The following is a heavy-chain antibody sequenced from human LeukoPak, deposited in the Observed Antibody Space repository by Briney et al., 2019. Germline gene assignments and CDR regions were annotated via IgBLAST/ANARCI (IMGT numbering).Heavy chain of an antibody. Sequence: GGSLRLSCAASGFTFSSYGMHWVRQAPGKGLEWVAFIRYDGSNKYYADSVKGRFTISRDNSKNTLYLQMNSLRAEDTAVYYCAESLGRSGNQPPLYWGQGTLVTVSS. D-gene: IGHD1-26*01. CDR1: GFTFSSYG. CDR3: AESLGRSGNQPPLY. J-gene: IGHJ4*02. CDR2: IRYDGSNK. V-gene: IGHV3-30*02.